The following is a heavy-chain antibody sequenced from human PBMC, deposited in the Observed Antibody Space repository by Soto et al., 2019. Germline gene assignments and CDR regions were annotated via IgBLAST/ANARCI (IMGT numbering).Heavy chain of an antibody. V-gene: IGHV1-8*01. Sequence: ASVKVSCKASGYTFTSYDINWVRQATGQGLEWMGWMNPNSGNTGYAQKFQGRVTMTRNTSISTAYMELSSLRSEDTAVYYCARAHEGYSRSSSDYYRYIDVWGKGTTGTVSS. D-gene: IGHD6-6*01. J-gene: IGHJ6*03. CDR2: MNPNSGNT. CDR1: GYTFTSYD. CDR3: ARAHEGYSRSSSDYYRYIDV.